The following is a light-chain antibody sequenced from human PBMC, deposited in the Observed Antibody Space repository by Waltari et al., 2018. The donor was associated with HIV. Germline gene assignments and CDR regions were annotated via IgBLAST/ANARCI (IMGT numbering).Light chain of an antibody. V-gene: IGLV2-14*03. CDR3: TSYTTINTYV. CDR2: DVS. J-gene: IGLJ1*01. Sequence: QSALTQPASVSGSPGQSLTISCTGTSSDVGGYNHASWYQQHPAKAPKVIIYDVSNRPSGVSNRFSGSKSGNTDSLTISGLQAEDEADYYCTSYTTINTYVFGTGTKVTVL. CDR1: SSDVGGYNH.